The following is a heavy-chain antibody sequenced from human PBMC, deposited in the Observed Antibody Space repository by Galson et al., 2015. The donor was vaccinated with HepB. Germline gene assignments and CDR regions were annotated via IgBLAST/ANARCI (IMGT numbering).Heavy chain of an antibody. Sequence: SLRLSCAASGFSFSNYAMHWVRQAPGKGLEWAAVISSDGNSKYYADSVKGRFTVSRDNSKNTLYLQMDSLRAEDTTVYYCARDPFIVVVPGPFGYFDYWGRGILVTVSS. CDR3: ARDPFIVVVPGPFGYFDY. D-gene: IGHD2-21*01. CDR2: ISSDGNSK. V-gene: IGHV3-30*04. CDR1: GFSFSNYA. J-gene: IGHJ4*02.